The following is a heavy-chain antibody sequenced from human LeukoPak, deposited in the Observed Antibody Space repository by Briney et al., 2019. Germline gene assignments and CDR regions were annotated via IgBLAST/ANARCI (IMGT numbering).Heavy chain of an antibody. D-gene: IGHD3-16*01. Sequence: GGSLRLSCAASGFTFSSYAMHWVRQAPGKGLEWVAVISYDGSNKYYADSVKGRFTISRDNSKDTLYLQMNSLRAEDTAVYYCARDPLEFGYFDYWGQGTLVTVSS. V-gene: IGHV3-30*04. CDR2: ISYDGSNK. J-gene: IGHJ4*02. CDR1: GFTFSSYA. CDR3: ARDPLEFGYFDY.